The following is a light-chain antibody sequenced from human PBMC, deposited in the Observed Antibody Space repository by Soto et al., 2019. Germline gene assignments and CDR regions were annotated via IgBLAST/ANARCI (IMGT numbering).Light chain of an antibody. CDR2: AAS. CDR1: QSVSSN. CDR3: QQNNNWPPIT. Sequence: MVMTHAPATLSVAPLERATLSFMSSQSVSSNLAWYQQKPGQAPRLLIYAASTRATGVPARFSGSGSGTEFTLTISSLQSEDFAVYYCQQNNNWPPITFGQGTRLEIK. J-gene: IGKJ5*01. V-gene: IGKV3-15*01.